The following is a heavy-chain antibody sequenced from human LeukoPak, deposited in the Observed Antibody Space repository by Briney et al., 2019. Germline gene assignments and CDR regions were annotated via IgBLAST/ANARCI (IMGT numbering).Heavy chain of an antibody. CDR2: IIPIFGTA. Sequence: SVKVSCKASGGTFSSYAISWVRQAPGQGLEWMGGIIPIFGTANYAQKFQGRVTITADKSTSTAYMELSSLRSEDTAMYYCAREGGDGYNYNYWGQGTLVTVSS. D-gene: IGHD5-24*01. J-gene: IGHJ4*02. V-gene: IGHV1-69*06. CDR3: AREGGDGYNYNY. CDR1: GGTFSSYA.